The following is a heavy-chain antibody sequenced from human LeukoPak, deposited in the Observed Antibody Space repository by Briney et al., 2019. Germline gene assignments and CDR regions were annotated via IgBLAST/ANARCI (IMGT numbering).Heavy chain of an antibody. D-gene: IGHD4-11*01. V-gene: IGHV3-33*06. Sequence: GGSLRLSCATSGIPFSHYGILWVRQAPGKGLEWVGVIWYDGSDKYYADSVKGRFTISRDNSKNTLFLQMNSLRDEDTAVYYCAKDLYSNYGPADYWGQGNLVTVSS. J-gene: IGHJ4*02. CDR2: IWYDGSDK. CDR1: GIPFSHYG. CDR3: AKDLYSNYGPADY.